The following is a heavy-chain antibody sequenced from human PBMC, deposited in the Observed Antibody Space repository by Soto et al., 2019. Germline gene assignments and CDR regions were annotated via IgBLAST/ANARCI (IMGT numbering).Heavy chain of an antibody. CDR2: IIPIFGTA. V-gene: IGHV1-69*01. CDR3: LLTPGRSGSYYLVSPPQYYYYGMDV. Sequence: QVQLVQSGAEVKKPGSSVKVSCKASGGTFSSYAISWVRQAPGQGLEWMGGIIPIFGTANYAQKFQGRVTITADESTSTAYMELSSLSCEDTAVYYCLLTPGRSGSYYLVSPPQYYYYGMDVWGQGTTVTVSS. CDR1: GGTFSSYA. J-gene: IGHJ6*02. D-gene: IGHD3-10*01.